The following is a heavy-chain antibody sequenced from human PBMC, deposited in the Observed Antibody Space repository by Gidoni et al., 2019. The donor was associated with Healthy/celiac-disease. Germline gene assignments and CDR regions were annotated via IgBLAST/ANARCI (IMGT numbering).Heavy chain of an antibody. V-gene: IGHV1-18*01. D-gene: IGHD2-2*01. J-gene: IGHJ4*02. Sequence: QVQLVQSGAEVKKPVASVKVSCKASGYTFTSYGISWVRQAPGQGLEWMGWISAYNGNTNSAQKLQGRVTMTTDTSTSTAYMELRSLSSDDTAVFYCARVVCSSTSCYLDYWGQGTLVTVSS. CDR2: ISAYNGNT. CDR3: ARVVCSSTSCYLDY. CDR1: GYTFTSYG.